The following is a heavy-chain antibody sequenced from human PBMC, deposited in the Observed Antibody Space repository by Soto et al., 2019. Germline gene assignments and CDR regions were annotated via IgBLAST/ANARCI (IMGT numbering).Heavy chain of an antibody. Sequence: QVQLQQWGAGLLKPSETLSLTCAVYGGSFSGYYLSWIRQSPGKGLEWVGEINHSGSTNYNPSLRIRPTLSVDTTNNQFSLNLGSLPAADPGGYYCARDREYYDRGAFDMWGKGTMVTVSS. CDR3: ARDREYYDRGAFDM. J-gene: IGHJ3*02. CDR2: INHSGST. CDR1: GGSFSGYY. V-gene: IGHV4-34*01. D-gene: IGHD3-22*01.